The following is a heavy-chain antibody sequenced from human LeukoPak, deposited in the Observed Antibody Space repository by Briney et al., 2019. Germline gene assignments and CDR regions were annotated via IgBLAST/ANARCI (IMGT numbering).Heavy chain of an antibody. CDR1: GGSFSAYY. CDR2: IDHSGST. J-gene: IGHJ4*02. D-gene: IGHD3-22*01. Sequence: PSETLSLTCAVYGGSFSAYYWSWIRQPPGKGLEWIGEIDHSGSTNYNPSLKSRVAISVDTSRNQFSLRLSSVTAADTAVYYCARGQRITMTDWGQGTLVTVSS. V-gene: IGHV4-34*01. CDR3: ARGQRITMTD.